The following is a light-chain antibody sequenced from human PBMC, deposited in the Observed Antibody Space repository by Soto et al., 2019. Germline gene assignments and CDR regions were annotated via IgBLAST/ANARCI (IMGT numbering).Light chain of an antibody. Sequence: EIVLTQSPGTLSLSPGEIATLSCRASQSVSSSYLAWYQQKPGQAPRLLIFGASKRATGIPDRFSGSGSGRDFTLTISGLEPEDFAVYYCQQYGSSPLISFGQGTRLEI. J-gene: IGKJ5*01. V-gene: IGKV3-20*01. CDR3: QQYGSSPLIS. CDR2: GAS. CDR1: QSVSSSY.